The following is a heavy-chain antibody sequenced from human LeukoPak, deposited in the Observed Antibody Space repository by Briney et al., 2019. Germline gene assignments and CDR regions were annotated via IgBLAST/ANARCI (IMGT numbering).Heavy chain of an antibody. Sequence: SETLSLTCTASGYSISRGYYWGWIRQPPGKGLEWIGSIYHSGSTHYNPSHKSRVTISVDTSKNQFSLKLSSVTAADTAVYYCARDSVGQRLGIAVAGADYWGQGTLVTVSS. CDR2: IYHSGST. CDR1: GYSISRGYY. V-gene: IGHV4-38-2*02. CDR3: ARDSVGQRLGIAVAGADY. J-gene: IGHJ4*02. D-gene: IGHD6-19*01.